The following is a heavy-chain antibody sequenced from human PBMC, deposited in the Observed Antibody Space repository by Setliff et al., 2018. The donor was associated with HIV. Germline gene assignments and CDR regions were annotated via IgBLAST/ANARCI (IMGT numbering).Heavy chain of an antibody. CDR3: ARGEDHYMPFWGGPTGG. CDR1: GFTFINYA. V-gene: IGHV1-3*01. J-gene: IGHJ4*02. CDR2: INAGNDNP. D-gene: IGHD3-3*01. Sequence: ASVKVSCKASGFTFINYAIHWVRQAPGQRLEWLGWINAGNDNPKYSQKFQGRVTITRDISAITAYMELSNLKSEDTAIYYCARGEDHYMPFWGGPTGGWGQGTLVTVSS.